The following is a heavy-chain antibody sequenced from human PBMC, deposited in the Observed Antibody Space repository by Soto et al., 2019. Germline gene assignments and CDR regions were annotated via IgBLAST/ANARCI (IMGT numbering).Heavy chain of an antibody. Sequence: SETLSLTCTVSGGSISSYYGSWIRQPPGKGLEWIGYIYYSGSTNYNPSLKSRVTISVDTSKNQFSLKLSSVTAADTAVYYCARGYYDSSGYQPPGYWGQGTLVTVSS. CDR1: GGSISSYY. CDR2: IYYSGST. CDR3: ARGYYDSSGYQPPGY. D-gene: IGHD3-22*01. J-gene: IGHJ4*02. V-gene: IGHV4-59*01.